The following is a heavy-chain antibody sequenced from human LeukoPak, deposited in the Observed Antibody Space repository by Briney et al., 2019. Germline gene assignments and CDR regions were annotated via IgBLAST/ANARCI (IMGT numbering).Heavy chain of an antibody. CDR2: ISYDGSNK. J-gene: IGHJ3*02. CDR3: ATDSTLRLGELSLYLDAFDI. Sequence: PGRSLRLSCAASGFTFSSYAMHWVRQAPGKGLEWVAVISYDGSNKYYADSVKGRFTISRDNSKNTLYLQMNSLRAEDTAAYYCATDSTLRLGELSLYLDAFDIWGQGTMVTVSS. D-gene: IGHD3-16*02. V-gene: IGHV3-30*04. CDR1: GFTFSSYA.